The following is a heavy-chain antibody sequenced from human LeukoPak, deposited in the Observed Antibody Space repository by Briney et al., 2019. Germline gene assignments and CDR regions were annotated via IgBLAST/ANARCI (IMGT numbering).Heavy chain of an antibody. CDR1: GFIFSSYA. CDR2: ISGSGGST. Sequence: QSGGSLRLSCAASGFIFSSYAMSWVRQAPGKGLEWVSAISGSGGSTYYADSVRGRFTISRDNSKNTLYLQMNSLRAEDTAVYYCAKEAAFCGGGCYYAVDSWGQGTLVSVSS. CDR3: AKEAAFCGGGCYYAVDS. J-gene: IGHJ4*02. V-gene: IGHV3-23*01. D-gene: IGHD2-21*01.